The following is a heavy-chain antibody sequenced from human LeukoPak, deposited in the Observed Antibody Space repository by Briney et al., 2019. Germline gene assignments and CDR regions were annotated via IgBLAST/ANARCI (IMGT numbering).Heavy chain of an antibody. CDR1: GGTFSSYA. Sequence: ASVKVSCKASGGTFSSYAISWVRQAPGQGLEWMGWMNPNSGNTGYAQKFQGRVTMTRNTSISTAYMELSSLRSEDTAVYYCARVWYSSSWYAGYYYYGMDVWGQGTTVTVSS. V-gene: IGHV1-8*02. CDR2: MNPNSGNT. J-gene: IGHJ6*02. CDR3: ARVWYSSSWYAGYYYYGMDV. D-gene: IGHD6-13*01.